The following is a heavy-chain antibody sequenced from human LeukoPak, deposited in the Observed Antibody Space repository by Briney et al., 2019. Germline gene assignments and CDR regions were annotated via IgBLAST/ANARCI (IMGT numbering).Heavy chain of an antibody. J-gene: IGHJ5*02. Sequence: GGSLRLSCAASGFTFSSYAMSWVRQAPGKGLEWVSAISGSGGSTYYADSVKGRFTISRDNSKNTLYLQMNSLRAEDTAVYYCAKDFSFDDNVWGSYDNWFDPWGQGTLVTVSS. CDR1: GFTFSSYA. CDR3: AKDFSFDDNVWGSYDNWFDP. V-gene: IGHV3-23*01. D-gene: IGHD3-16*01. CDR2: ISGSGGST.